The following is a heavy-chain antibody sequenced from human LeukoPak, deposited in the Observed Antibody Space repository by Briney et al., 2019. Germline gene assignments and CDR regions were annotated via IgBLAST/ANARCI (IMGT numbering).Heavy chain of an antibody. CDR3: ARLEKNYYDSSGYPYYYYGMDV. D-gene: IGHD3-22*01. V-gene: IGHV4-59*08. Sequence: SETLSLTCTVSGGSISSYYWSWIRQPPGKGLEWIGYIYYSGSTNYNPSLKSRVTISVDTSKNQFSLKLSSVTATDTAVYYCARLEKNYYDSSGYPYYYYGMDVWGQGTTVTVSS. J-gene: IGHJ6*02. CDR1: GGSISSYY. CDR2: IYYSGST.